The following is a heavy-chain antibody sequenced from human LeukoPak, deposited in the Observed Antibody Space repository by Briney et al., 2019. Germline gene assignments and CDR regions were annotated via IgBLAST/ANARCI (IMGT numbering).Heavy chain of an antibody. V-gene: IGHV1-18*01. CDR1: GYTFTSYG. D-gene: IGHD1-26*01. Sequence: ASVKVSCKASGYTFTSYGISWVRQAPGQGLEWMGWISAYNGNTNYAQKLQGRVTMTTDTSTSTAYMELRSLRSDDTAVYCCARVPPHRSLFDYWGQGTLVTVSS. CDR3: ARVPPHRSLFDY. CDR2: ISAYNGNT. J-gene: IGHJ4*02.